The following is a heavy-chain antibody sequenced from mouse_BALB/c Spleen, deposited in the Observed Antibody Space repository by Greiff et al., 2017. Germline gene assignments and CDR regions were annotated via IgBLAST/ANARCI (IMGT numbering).Heavy chain of an antibody. J-gene: IGHJ1*01. CDR2: ISSGGSYT. CDR1: GFTFSSYG. Sequence: EVMLVESGGDLVKPGGSLKLSCAASGFTFSSYGMSWVRQTPDKRLEWVATISSGGSYTYYPDSVKGRFTISRDNAKNTLYLQMSSLKSEDTAMYYCARGLLHWYFDVWGAGTTVTVSS. D-gene: IGHD2-10*01. V-gene: IGHV5-6*01. CDR3: ARGLLHWYFDV.